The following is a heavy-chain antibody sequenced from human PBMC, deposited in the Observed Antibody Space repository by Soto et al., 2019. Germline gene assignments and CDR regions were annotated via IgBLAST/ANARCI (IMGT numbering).Heavy chain of an antibody. D-gene: IGHD2-21*02. CDR3: ARDRAIVVVTATHYFDY. CDR2: ISAYNGNT. V-gene: IGHV1-18*01. CDR1: GYTFTSYG. Sequence: GASVKVSCKASGYTFTSYGISWVRQAPGQGLEWMGWISAYNGNTNYAQKLQGRVTMTTDTSTSTAYMELRSLRSDDAAVYYCARDRAIVVVTATHYFDYWAREPWSPSPQ. J-gene: IGHJ4*02.